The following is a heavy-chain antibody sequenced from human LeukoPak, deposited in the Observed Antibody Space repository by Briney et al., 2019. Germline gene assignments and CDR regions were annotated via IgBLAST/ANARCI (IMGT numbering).Heavy chain of an antibody. V-gene: IGHV3-21*01. D-gene: IGHD3-3*01. CDR2: ISSSSSYI. J-gene: IGHJ6*02. CDR1: GFTFSSYS. Sequence: GGSLRLSCAASGFTFSSYSMNWVRQAPGKGLEWVSSISSSSSYIYYAVSVEGRFTISRDNAKNALYLQMNSLRAEDTAVYYCARDPYDFWSGKYGMDVWGQGTTVTVSS. CDR3: ARDPYDFWSGKYGMDV.